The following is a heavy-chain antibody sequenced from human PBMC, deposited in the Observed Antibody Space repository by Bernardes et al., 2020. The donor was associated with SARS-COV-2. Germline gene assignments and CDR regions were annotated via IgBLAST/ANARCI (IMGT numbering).Heavy chain of an antibody. V-gene: IGHV4-39*01. D-gene: IGHD3-10*01. Sequence: SETLSLTCTVSNGSIRSSSYYWGWIRQPPGKGLEWIGSIYYSGGTYYNPSLESRVTISLDTSKNQFSLKLTSVTAADTAVYYCARPGLEDYPSGSFRFDYWGQGTLVTVSS. CDR1: NGSIRSSSYY. J-gene: IGHJ4*02. CDR3: ARPGLEDYPSGSFRFDY. CDR2: IYYSGGT.